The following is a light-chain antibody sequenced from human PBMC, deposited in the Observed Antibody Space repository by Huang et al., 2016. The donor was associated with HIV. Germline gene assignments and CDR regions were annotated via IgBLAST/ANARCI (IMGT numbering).Light chain of an antibody. CDR1: RSVLPSNNKNY. V-gene: IGKV4-1*01. Sequence: DIVMTQSPDSLTVSLGERATINCKSSRSVLPSNNKNYLAWYQQKPGQSPKLLIYWSSSRESGVPERFSGDGSWSNFTLTINSLQADDVAVYYCQQYISTPLTFGGGTKVQI. CDR2: WSS. CDR3: QQYISTPLT. J-gene: IGKJ4*01.